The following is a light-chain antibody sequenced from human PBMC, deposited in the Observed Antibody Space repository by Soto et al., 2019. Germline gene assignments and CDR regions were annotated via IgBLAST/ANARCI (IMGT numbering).Light chain of an antibody. CDR3: QQYYSFPWT. J-gene: IGKJ1*01. CDR2: AAS. CDR1: ESISSW. Sequence: TRWQSSRSAAVAYRSAESRVGSESISSWLAWYQQKPGKAPELLIYAASTLQSGVPSRFSGSGSGTDFTLTISCLQSEDFATYYCQQYYSFPWTFGQGTKVDI. V-gene: IGKV1D-8*01.